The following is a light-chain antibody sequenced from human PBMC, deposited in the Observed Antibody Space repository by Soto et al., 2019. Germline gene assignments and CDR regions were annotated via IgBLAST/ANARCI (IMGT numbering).Light chain of an antibody. CDR1: SSDVGGYNY. J-gene: IGLJ2*01. Sequence: QSVLTQPASVSGSPGQSITISCTGDSSDVGGYNYVSWFQQHPGKAPKLMIYEVSHRPSGVSHRFSGSKSGTTASLTISGLQAEDEADYYRSSYTRSFTVVFGGGTKVTVL. CDR3: SSYTRSFTVV. CDR2: EVS. V-gene: IGLV2-14*01.